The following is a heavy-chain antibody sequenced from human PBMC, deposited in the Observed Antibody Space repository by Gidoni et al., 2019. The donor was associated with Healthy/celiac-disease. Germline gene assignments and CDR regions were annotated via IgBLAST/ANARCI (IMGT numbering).Heavy chain of an antibody. CDR1: GYTFTDYY. Sequence: EVQLVQSGAEVKTPGATVKISCKVSGYTFTDYYMHWVQQAPGKGLEWMGLVDPEDGETIYAEKFQGRVTITADTSTDTAYMELSSLRSEDTAVYYCATLSAVVPAAMNANTIAAAGTGFDYWGQGTLVTVSS. CDR2: VDPEDGET. CDR3: ATLSAVVPAAMNANTIAAAGTGFDY. D-gene: IGHD2-2*01. J-gene: IGHJ4*02. V-gene: IGHV1-69-2*01.